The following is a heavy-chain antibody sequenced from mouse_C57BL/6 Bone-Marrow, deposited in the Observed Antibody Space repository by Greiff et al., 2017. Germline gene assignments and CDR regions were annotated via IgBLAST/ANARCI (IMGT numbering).Heavy chain of an antibody. Sequence: VQGVESGPGLVQPSQSLSITCTVSGFSLTSYGVHWVRQSPGKGLEWLGVLWSGGSTDYNAAFISRLSISKDNSKSQVFFKMNSLQADDTAIYYCARNWDDYYLYYAMDYWGQGTSVTVSS. V-gene: IGHV2-2*01. D-gene: IGHD2-3*01. CDR2: LWSGGST. CDR3: ARNWDDYYLYYAMDY. CDR1: GFSLTSYG. J-gene: IGHJ4*01.